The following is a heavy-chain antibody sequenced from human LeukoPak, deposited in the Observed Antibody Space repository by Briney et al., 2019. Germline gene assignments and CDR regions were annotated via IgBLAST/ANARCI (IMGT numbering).Heavy chain of an antibody. Sequence: ASVKVSCKASGYTFTDYEMHWVRQAPGQGLEWMEWISPKSGDTNHAQKFQGRVTMTGDTSTRTVYMEVSRLRFDDTAVYYCARAYSDYLIGDYWGQGTLVTVSS. CDR3: ARAYSDYLIGDY. CDR1: GYTFTDYE. CDR2: ISPKSGDT. D-gene: IGHD4-17*01. V-gene: IGHV1-2*02. J-gene: IGHJ4*02.